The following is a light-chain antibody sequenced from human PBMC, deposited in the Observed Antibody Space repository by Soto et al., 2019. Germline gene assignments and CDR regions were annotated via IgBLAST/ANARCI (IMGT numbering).Light chain of an antibody. Sequence: DIVLTQSPGTLSLSAGERATLSCRASQSVSSNYLAWYQQKPGQAPRLLIYGASSRATDIPDRFSGSGSGTDFTLTITGLEPEESAVYYCQQSDRFPYTFGQGTKLEIK. CDR3: QQSDRFPYT. V-gene: IGKV3-20*01. J-gene: IGKJ2*01. CDR2: GAS. CDR1: QSVSSNY.